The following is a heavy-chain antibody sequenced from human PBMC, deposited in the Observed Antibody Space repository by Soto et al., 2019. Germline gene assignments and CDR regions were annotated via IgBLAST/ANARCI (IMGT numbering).Heavy chain of an antibody. CDR1: GFLFSDYA. V-gene: IGHV3-30-3*01. CDR3: ARENSRISPRLFQH. CDR2: ISPAGTNQ. D-gene: IGHD6-6*01. J-gene: IGHJ1*01. Sequence: PGGSLRLSCVASGFLFSDYAMHWARQAPGKGLEWVALISPAGTNQYYADSAKGRFTISTDNSKNTLYLQMNSLRPEDTGLYYCARENSRISPRLFQHWGHGTLVTVSS.